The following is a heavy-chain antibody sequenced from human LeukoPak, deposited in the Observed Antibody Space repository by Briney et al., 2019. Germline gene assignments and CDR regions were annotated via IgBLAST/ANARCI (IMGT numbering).Heavy chain of an antibody. D-gene: IGHD4-17*01. CDR3: TRWYGYGDYVSV. CDR1: GFTFSSYW. CDR2: INNDGSEN. Sequence: GGSLRLSCAASGFTFSSYWMSWVRQGPGKGLEWVAIINNDGSENYYVDSVKGRFIIFSDNAENSLYLLMISLGAETAVAYYCTRWYGYGDYVSVGGQETVDSV. J-gene: IGHJ4*02. V-gene: IGHV3-7*01.